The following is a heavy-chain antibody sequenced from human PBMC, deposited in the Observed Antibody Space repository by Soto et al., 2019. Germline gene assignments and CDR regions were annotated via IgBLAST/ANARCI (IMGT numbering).Heavy chain of an antibody. CDR2: IYYSGST. D-gene: IGHD2-21*02. CDR3: ARGESVVVTAGLYMDV. V-gene: IGHV4-59*01. J-gene: IGHJ6*02. CDR1: GGSISSYY. Sequence: SETLSLTCTVSGGSISSYYWSWIRQPPGKGLEWIGYIYYSGSTNYNPSLKSRVTISVDTSKNQFSLKLSSVTAADTAVYYCARGESVVVTAGLYMDVWGQGTTVTVSS.